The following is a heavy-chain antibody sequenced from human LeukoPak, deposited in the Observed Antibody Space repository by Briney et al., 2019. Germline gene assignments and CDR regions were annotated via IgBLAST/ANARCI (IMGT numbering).Heavy chain of an antibody. CDR1: GFTFSSYS. J-gene: IGHJ3*02. Sequence: GGSLRLSCAASGFTFSSYSMNWVRQAPGKGLEWVSSISSSSSYIYYADSVKGRFTISRDNSKNTLYLQMNSLRAEDTAVYYCAIKGYSGAFDIWGQGTMVTVSS. D-gene: IGHD3-10*01. V-gene: IGHV3-21*01. CDR3: AIKGYSGAFDI. CDR2: ISSSSSYI.